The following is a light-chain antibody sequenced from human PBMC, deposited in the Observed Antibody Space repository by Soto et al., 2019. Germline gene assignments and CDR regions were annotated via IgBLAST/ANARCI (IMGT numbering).Light chain of an antibody. CDR1: QSVSSN. V-gene: IGKV3D-15*01. CDR2: GAS. Sequence: EVVMTQSPATLSVSPGERATLSCRASQSVSSNLAWYQQKPGQAPRLLIYGASTRATGIPARFSGSGSGTEFSRTISSLQSEDCAVYYCQQYNNWPLYTFGQGTKLEIK. CDR3: QQYNNWPLYT. J-gene: IGKJ2*01.